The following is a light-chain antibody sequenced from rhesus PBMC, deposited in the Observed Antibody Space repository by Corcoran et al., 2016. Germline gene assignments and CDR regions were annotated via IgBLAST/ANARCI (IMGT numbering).Light chain of an antibody. CDR2: YAS. J-gene: IGKJ4*01. V-gene: IGKV3-42*02. CDR1: QSVGST. CDR3: QKYNDWPPT. Sequence: EIVMTQSPATLSLSPGERATISCRASQSVGSTLAWYQQKPGQAPRLLIYYASSRATCIPDRFSGSGSGTGFTLTISSLDPEDVRVYYSQKYNDWPPTFGGETKVGIK.